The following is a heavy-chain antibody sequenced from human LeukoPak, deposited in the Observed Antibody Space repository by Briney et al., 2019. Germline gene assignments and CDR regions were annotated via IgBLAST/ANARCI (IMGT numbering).Heavy chain of an antibody. D-gene: IGHD3-9*01. J-gene: IGHJ4*02. Sequence: GGSLRLSCAASGLTFSSYAMTWVRQAPGKGLEWVSTINNSGSSTYYADSVKGRFTISRDNSKNTLYLQMNSLRAEDTAVYYCAKDLMGSNDWFKNYFDYWGQGTLVTVSS. CDR1: GLTFSSYA. V-gene: IGHV3-23*01. CDR3: AKDLMGSNDWFKNYFDY. CDR2: INNSGSST.